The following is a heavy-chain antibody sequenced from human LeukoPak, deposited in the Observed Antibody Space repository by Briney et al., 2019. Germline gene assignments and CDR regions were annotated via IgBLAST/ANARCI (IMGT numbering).Heavy chain of an antibody. D-gene: IGHD2-15*01. CDR2: IYYRGTT. J-gene: IGHJ4*02. CDR1: GDSIDSYY. Sequence: SETLSLTCTVSGDSIDSYYWSWIRQPPGKGLEWIGYIYYRGTTSYNPFLKSRVTISVDTSKNQFSLKLNSVTAADTAIYYCARAGGSSDYWGQGTLVTVSS. V-gene: IGHV4-59*12. CDR3: ARAGGSSDY.